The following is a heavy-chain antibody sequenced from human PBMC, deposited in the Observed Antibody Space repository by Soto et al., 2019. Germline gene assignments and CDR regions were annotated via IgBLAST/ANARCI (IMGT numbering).Heavy chain of an antibody. J-gene: IGHJ4*02. CDR3: AKDSGYDTGY. CDR1: GFTFDDYA. Sequence: GGSLRLSCAASGFTFDDYAMHWVRQAPGKGLEWVSGISWNSGSIGYADSVKGRFTISRDNAKNSLYLQMNSLRAEDTALYYCAKDSGYDTGYWGQGTLVTVSS. D-gene: IGHD5-12*01. CDR2: ISWNSGSI. V-gene: IGHV3-9*01.